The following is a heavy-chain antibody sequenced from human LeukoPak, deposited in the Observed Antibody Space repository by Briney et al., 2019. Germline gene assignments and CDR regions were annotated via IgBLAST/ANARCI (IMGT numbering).Heavy chain of an antibody. Sequence: ASEKVSCRASGYTGTSCGISWGRHAHAPGLGWMGWISAYNGNTNYAQKLQGRVTMTTDTSTSTAYMELRSLRSDDTAVYYCARGPIVHYCMDVWGKGTTVTVSS. CDR1: GYTGTSCG. D-gene: IGHD2-15*01. V-gene: IGHV1-18*01. CDR3: ARGPIVHYCMDV. J-gene: IGHJ6*03. CDR2: ISAYNGNT.